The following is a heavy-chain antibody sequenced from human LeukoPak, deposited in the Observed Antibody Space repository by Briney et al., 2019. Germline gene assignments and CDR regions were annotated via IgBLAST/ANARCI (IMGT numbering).Heavy chain of an antibody. CDR1: GLTFSSYG. D-gene: IGHD6-19*01. Sequence: GRSLRLSCAASGLTFSSYGMHWVRQAPGKGLEWVAVISYDGSNKYYADSVKGRFTISRDNSKNTLYLQMNSLRAEDTAVYYCAKDASGWYGGWFDPWGQGTLVTVSS. CDR3: AKDASGWYGGWFDP. V-gene: IGHV3-30*18. CDR2: ISYDGSNK. J-gene: IGHJ5*02.